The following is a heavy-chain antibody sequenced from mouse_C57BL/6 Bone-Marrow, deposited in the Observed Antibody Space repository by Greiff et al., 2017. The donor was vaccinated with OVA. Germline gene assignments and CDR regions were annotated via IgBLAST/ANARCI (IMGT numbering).Heavy chain of an antibody. D-gene: IGHD2-12*01. J-gene: IGHJ2*01. V-gene: IGHV1-53*01. CDR3: ARGDYYTSFDY. CDR1: GYTFTSYW. CDR2: INPSNGGT. Sequence: QVQLQQPGTELVKPGASVKLSCKASGYTFTSYWMHWVKQRPGQGLEWIGNINPSNGGTNYNEKFKSKATLTVDKSSSTAYRQLSSLTSEDSAGYYCARGDYYTSFDYWGQGTTLTVSS.